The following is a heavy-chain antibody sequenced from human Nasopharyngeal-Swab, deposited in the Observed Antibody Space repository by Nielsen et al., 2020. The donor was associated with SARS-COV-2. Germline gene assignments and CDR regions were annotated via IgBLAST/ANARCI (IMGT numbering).Heavy chain of an antibody. V-gene: IGHV3-48*03. D-gene: IGHD6-19*01. CDR1: GFTFSSYE. CDR2: ISSSGSTI. J-gene: IGHJ4*02. Sequence: GESLKISCAASGFTFSSYEMNWVRQAPGKGLEWVSYISSSGSTIYYADSVKGRFTISRDNAKNSLYLQMNSLRAEDTAVYYCARATGYSSGWDLDYWGQGTLVTVSS. CDR3: ARATGYSSGWDLDY.